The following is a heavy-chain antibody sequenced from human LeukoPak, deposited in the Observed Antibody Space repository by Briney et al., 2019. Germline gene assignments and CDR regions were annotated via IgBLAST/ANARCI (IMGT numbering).Heavy chain of an antibody. CDR1: GGTFSSYA. J-gene: IGHJ6*02. Sequence: GSSVKVSCKASGGTFSSYAISWVRQAPGQGLEWMGGIIPIFGTANYAQKFQGRVTITADESTSTAYMELSSLRSEDTAVYYCARDGPYYGSGSYRNYYYYYGMDVWGQGTTVTVSS. CDR2: IIPIFGTA. CDR3: ARDGPYYGSGSYRNYYYYYGMDV. D-gene: IGHD3-10*01. V-gene: IGHV1-69*01.